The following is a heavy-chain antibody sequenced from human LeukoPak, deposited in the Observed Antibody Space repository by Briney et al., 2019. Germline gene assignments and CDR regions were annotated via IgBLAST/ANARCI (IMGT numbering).Heavy chain of an antibody. V-gene: IGHV3-23*01. D-gene: IGHD2-15*01. Sequence: GGSLRLSCAASGFTFSSYAMSWVRQAPGEGLEWVSAISGSGGSTYYADSVKGRFTISRDNSKNTLYLQMNSLRAEDTAVYYCARALRYCSGGSCYRRGWFDPWGQGTLVTVSS. CDR1: GFTFSSYA. J-gene: IGHJ5*02. CDR2: ISGSGGST. CDR3: ARALRYCSGGSCYRRGWFDP.